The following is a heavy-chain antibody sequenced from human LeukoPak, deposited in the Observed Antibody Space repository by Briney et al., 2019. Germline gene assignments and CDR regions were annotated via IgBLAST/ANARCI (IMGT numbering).Heavy chain of an antibody. CDR3: AXXLGSSRYYDYVWGSYRSSFDY. CDR2: IYYSGST. D-gene: IGHD3-16*02. CDR1: GGSISSSSYY. V-gene: IGHV4-39*01. J-gene: IGHJ4*02. Sequence: PSETLSLTCTVSGGSISSSSYYWGWIRQPPGKGLEWIGSIYYSGSTYYNPSLKSRVTISVDTSKNQFSLKLSSVTAADTAVYYCAXXLGSSRYYDYVWGSYRSSFDYWGQGTLVTVSS.